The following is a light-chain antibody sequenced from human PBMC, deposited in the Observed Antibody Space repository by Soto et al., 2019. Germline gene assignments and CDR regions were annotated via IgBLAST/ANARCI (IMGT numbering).Light chain of an antibody. CDR3: QSYGTSGVI. V-gene: IGLV1-40*01. J-gene: IGLJ2*01. CDR2: ANN. CDR1: VSNIGSGYD. Sequence: QSVLTQPTSVSGAPGQRVTISCTGSVSNIGSGYDVHWYQHLPGTAPKLLIYANNNRPSGVPDRFSGSKSGASASLAIAGLQAEDEADYYCQSYGTSGVIFGGGTKLTVL.